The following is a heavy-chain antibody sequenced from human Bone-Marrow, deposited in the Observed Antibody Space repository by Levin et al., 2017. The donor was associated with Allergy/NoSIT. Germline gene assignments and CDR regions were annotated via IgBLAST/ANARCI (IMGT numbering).Heavy chain of an antibody. CDR1: GDSISSRSYY. CDR2: IRDGGDT. D-gene: IGHD2/OR15-2a*01. Sequence: SQTLSLTCSVSGDSISSRSYYWAWFRQPPGRGLEWIATIRDGGDTYYNPSLRSRVAISLDTSKDHFSLKLTSVTAADTAVYFCARRGPIALLIHNAIDIWGRGTMATVSS. CDR3: ARRGPIALLIHNAIDI. V-gene: IGHV4-39*02. J-gene: IGHJ3*02.